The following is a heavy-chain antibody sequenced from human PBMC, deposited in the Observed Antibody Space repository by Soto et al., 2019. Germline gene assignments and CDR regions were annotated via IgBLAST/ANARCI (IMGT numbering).Heavy chain of an antibody. V-gene: IGHV3-23*01. CDR3: ASDRAVYCIHGICLDAFDI. CDR1: GFTFNDYA. D-gene: IGHD2-8*01. CDR2: LSSRGFST. J-gene: IGHJ3*02. Sequence: EVQLLESGGDLVQPGVSLRLSCAASGFTFNDYALTWVRQVPGKGLEWVSRLSSRGFSTDYAESVKDRFTISRDNIKNTVYLQMNSLRAEDTAVYYWASDRAVYCIHGICLDAFDIWGQGTLVTVSS.